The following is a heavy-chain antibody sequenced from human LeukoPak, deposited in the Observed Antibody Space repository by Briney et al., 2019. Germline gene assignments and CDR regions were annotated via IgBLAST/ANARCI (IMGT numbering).Heavy chain of an antibody. CDR3: ARGRGGSYHY. D-gene: IGHD1-26*01. CDR1: GFTFSNDL. CDR2: INTDGSTT. Sequence: GGSLRLSGAASGFTFSNDLMHWVRQAPGKGLVWVSRINTDGSTTTYADSVKGRFTISRDNAKNTLYLQMNSLRVEDTAVYYCARGRGGSYHYWGQGTLVTVSS. V-gene: IGHV3-74*01. J-gene: IGHJ4*02.